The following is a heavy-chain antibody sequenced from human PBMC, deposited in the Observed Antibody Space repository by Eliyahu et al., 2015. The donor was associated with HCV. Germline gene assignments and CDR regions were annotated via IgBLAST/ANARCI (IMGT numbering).Heavy chain of an antibody. CDR3: AKVGRSGWYDSFDF. CDR2: IKQDGSEK. Sequence: EVQLVESGGGLVQPGGSLRLSCAASGFXFXSYWMSWVRQAPGKGLEWVANIKQDGSEKYYVDSMKDRFTISRDNAKNSLYLQMNSLRAEDTAMYYCAKVGRSGWYDSFDFWGQGTMVTVSS. V-gene: IGHV3-7*03. CDR1: GFXFXSYW. D-gene: IGHD6-19*01. J-gene: IGHJ3*01.